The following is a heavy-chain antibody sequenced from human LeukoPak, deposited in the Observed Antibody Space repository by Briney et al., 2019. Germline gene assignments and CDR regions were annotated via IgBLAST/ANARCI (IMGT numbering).Heavy chain of an antibody. V-gene: IGHV3-33*01. CDR2: LLYDGNTK. Sequence: PGGSLRLSYAASGFILNNYGMHWVRQAPGKGLEGVAALLYDGNTKHYTDSVKGRFTISRDISKNTFYLQMNSLTSEDTAVYYCARDHRPEIQYYYMDVWGKGTTVAVSS. CDR3: ARDHRPEIQYYYMDV. J-gene: IGHJ6*03. D-gene: IGHD1-14*01. CDR1: GFILNNYG.